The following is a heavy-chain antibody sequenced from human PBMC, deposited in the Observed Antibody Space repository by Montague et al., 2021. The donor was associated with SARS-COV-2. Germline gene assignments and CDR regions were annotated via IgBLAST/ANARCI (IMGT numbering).Heavy chain of an antibody. CDR3: ARLVVPAARYYYYYYYMDV. V-gene: IGHV4-34*01. CDR1: GGSFSGYY. D-gene: IGHD2-2*01. J-gene: IGHJ6*03. CDR2: INHSGST. Sequence: SETLSLTCAAYGGSFSGYYWSWIRQPPGKGLEWIGEINHSGSTDYNPSLKSRVTISVDTSKNQFSLKLSSVTAADTAVYYCARLVVPAARYYYYYYYMDVWGKGTTVTVSS.